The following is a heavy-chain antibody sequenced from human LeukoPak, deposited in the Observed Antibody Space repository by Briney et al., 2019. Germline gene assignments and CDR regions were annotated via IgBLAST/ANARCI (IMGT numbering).Heavy chain of an antibody. CDR2: IHHSGSA. CDR3: ARIRGYSYGSYFDY. J-gene: IGHJ4*02. Sequence: SETLSIICTVSDDSISSYYWIWIRQPPGKGLERIGYIHHSGSANYNPSLRSRITMSVDTSKNHFSLSLTSVTAADTAVYYCARIRGYSYGSYFDYWGQGTLVTVSS. D-gene: IGHD5-18*01. CDR1: DDSISSYY. V-gene: IGHV4-59*08.